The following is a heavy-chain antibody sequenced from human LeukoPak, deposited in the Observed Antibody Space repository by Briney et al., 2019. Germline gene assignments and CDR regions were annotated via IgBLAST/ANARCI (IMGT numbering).Heavy chain of an antibody. CDR1: GFSFDRHW. CDR3: ARVFWCSPTSCYRGDWYYDL. J-gene: IGHJ2*01. CDR2: VKQDGIEK. V-gene: IGHV3-7*04. D-gene: IGHD2-2*02. Sequence: GGSLRLSCAASGFSFDRHWMGWVRQAPGKGPEWVAQVKQDGIEKYYVDTVKGRFTVSRDNALNSLHLQMNSLRGEDTAVYYCARVFWCSPTSCYRGDWYYDLWGRGTRVTV.